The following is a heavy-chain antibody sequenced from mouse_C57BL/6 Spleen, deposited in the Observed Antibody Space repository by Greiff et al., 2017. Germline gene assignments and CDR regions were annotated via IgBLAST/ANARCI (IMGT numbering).Heavy chain of an antibody. D-gene: IGHD2-1*01. Sequence: VQGVESGAELVQPGASVKISCKASGYAFSSYWMNWVKQRPGKGLEWIGQIYPGDGDTNYNGKFKGKATLTADKSSSTAYMQLSSLTSEDSAVYFCAKGHGNYNYCDYWGQGTTLTVSS. CDR2: IYPGDGDT. CDR3: AKGHGNYNYCDY. CDR1: GYAFSSYW. V-gene: IGHV1-80*01. J-gene: IGHJ2*01.